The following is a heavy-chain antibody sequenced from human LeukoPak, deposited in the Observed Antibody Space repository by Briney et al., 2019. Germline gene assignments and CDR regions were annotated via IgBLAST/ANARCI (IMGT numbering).Heavy chain of an antibody. J-gene: IGHJ6*02. CDR3: VNYGMDV. Sequence: GGSLRLSCAASGFTFSMYAMHWVRQAPGKGLEYVSAISSDGGSTYYANSVKGRYTISRDNSKNTLYLQMGSLRAEDMAVYYCVNYGMDVWGQGTTVTVSS. CDR2: ISSDGGST. CDR1: GFTFSMYA. V-gene: IGHV3-64*01.